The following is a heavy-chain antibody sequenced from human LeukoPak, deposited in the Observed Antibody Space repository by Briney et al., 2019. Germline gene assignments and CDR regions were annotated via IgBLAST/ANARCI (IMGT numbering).Heavy chain of an antibody. Sequence: SVKVPCEASVHTFSRYANSWVRQPPGQGLEWMVRLIPIFDKANYAQKFQRRVTITKDEPTSTPYMEQRSLRSEDTAVYHCARGRIINSNYVGGSYYIDYWGQGTLVTVSS. V-gene: IGHV1-69*05. D-gene: IGHD3-16*01. J-gene: IGHJ4*02. CDR1: VHTFSRYA. CDR3: ARGRIINSNYVGGSYYIDY. CDR2: LIPIFDKA.